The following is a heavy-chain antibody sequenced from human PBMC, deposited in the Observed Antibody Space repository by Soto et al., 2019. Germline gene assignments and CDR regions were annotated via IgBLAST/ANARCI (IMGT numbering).Heavy chain of an antibody. CDR1: GDTFTSYA. CDR3: ARSGGPDSSGYYDY. CDR2: INAGNGNT. D-gene: IGHD3-22*01. J-gene: IGHJ4*02. V-gene: IGHV1-3*01. Sequence: GASVKVSCKASGDTFTSYAMHWVRQAPGQRLEWMGWINAGNGNTKYSQKFQGRVTITRDTSASTAYMELSSLRSEDTAVYYCARSGGPDSSGYYDYWGQGTLVTVSS.